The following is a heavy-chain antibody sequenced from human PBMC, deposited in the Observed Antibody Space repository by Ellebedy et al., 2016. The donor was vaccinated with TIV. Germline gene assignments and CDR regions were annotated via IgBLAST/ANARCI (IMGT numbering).Heavy chain of an antibody. CDR2: ISSSGVST. CDR3: AKLDSSGYYYGRFDY. V-gene: IGHV3-23*01. D-gene: IGHD3-22*01. Sequence: GGSLRLSCAASGFTFRNFAMTWVRQAPGKGLEWVSSISSSGVSTDYAASVRGRVTISRDNSKNTLYLKMNSLRADDSAVYYCAKLDSSGYYYGRFDYWGQGTLVTVSS. CDR1: GFTFRNFA. J-gene: IGHJ4*02.